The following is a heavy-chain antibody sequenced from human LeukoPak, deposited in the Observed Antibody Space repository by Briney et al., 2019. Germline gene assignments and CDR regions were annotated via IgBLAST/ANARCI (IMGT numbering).Heavy chain of an antibody. Sequence: ASVKVSCKASGYTFTSFGISWVRQAPGQGVEWMGWIGAYNGNTNYAQKLQGRVTMTTDTSTSTAYMELRSLRADDTAVYYCARDLLGEPLGYWGQGTLVTVCS. CDR3: ARDLLGEPLGY. J-gene: IGHJ4*02. V-gene: IGHV1-18*01. CDR2: IGAYNGNT. CDR1: GYTFTSFG. D-gene: IGHD1-26*01.